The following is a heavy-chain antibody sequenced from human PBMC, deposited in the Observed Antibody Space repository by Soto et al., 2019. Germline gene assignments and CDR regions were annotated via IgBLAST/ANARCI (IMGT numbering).Heavy chain of an antibody. J-gene: IGHJ4*02. V-gene: IGHV4-61*08. Sequence: PSETLSLTCSVSGGSISRDAYYWSWIRQPPGKGLEWIGYIYYSGSTNYNPSLKSRVTISVDTSKNQFSLKLSSVTAADTAVYYCARGPGVWGSYRSYFDYWGQGTLVTVSS. D-gene: IGHD3-16*02. CDR2: IYYSGST. CDR3: ARGPGVWGSYRSYFDY. CDR1: GGSISRDAYY.